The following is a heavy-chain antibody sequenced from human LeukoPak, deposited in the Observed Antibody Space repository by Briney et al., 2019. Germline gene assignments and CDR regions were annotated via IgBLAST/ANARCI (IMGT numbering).Heavy chain of an antibody. Sequence: GGSLRLSCAASGFTFSSYAMSWVRQAPGKGLEWVSAMSGSGDSIFYADSVKGRFTISRDNSKNTLYLQMNSLRAEDTAIFYCAKDFPPWSGPNAFDIWGQGTMVTVSS. D-gene: IGHD3-3*01. V-gene: IGHV3-23*01. J-gene: IGHJ3*02. CDR3: AKDFPPWSGPNAFDI. CDR1: GFTFSSYA. CDR2: MSGSGDSI.